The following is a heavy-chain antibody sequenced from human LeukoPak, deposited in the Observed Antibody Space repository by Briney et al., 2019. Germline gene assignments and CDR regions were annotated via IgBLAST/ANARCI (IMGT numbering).Heavy chain of an antibody. Sequence: GGSLRLSCAASGFTFSSYSMSWVRQAPGKGLEWVSSISSSSSYIYYADSVKGRFTISRDNAKNSLYLQMNSLRAEDTVVYYCARDGCSSTSCSPTWFDPWGQGTLVTVSS. V-gene: IGHV3-21*01. J-gene: IGHJ5*02. CDR2: ISSSSSYI. CDR1: GFTFSSYS. D-gene: IGHD2-2*01. CDR3: ARDGCSSTSCSPTWFDP.